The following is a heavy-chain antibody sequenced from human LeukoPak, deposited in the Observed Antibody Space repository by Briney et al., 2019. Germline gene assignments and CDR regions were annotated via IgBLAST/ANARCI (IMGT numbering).Heavy chain of an antibody. Sequence: SVKVSCKASGGTFSSYAISWVRQAPGQGLEWMGGIIPIFGTANYAQKFQGRVTITADKFTSTAYMELSSLRSEDTAVYYCARGKNWNVLTFDYWGQGTLVTVSS. J-gene: IGHJ4*02. D-gene: IGHD1-1*01. CDR1: GGTFSSYA. V-gene: IGHV1-69*06. CDR3: ARGKNWNVLTFDY. CDR2: IIPIFGTA.